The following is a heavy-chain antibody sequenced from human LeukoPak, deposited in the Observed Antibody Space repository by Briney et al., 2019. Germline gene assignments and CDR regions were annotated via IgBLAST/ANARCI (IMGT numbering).Heavy chain of an antibody. CDR2: ITTSSSYI. V-gene: IGHV3-21*01. Sequence: GGSLRLSCAASGFTFSRYSLNWVRQAPGKGLEWVSSITTSSSYIYYADSVKGRFTISRDNARNSLYLHMNSLRAEETAVYYCARGTVTSRTWYFDLWGRGTLVTVSS. J-gene: IGHJ2*01. CDR1: GFTFSRYS. CDR3: ARGTVTSRTWYFDL. D-gene: IGHD4-17*01.